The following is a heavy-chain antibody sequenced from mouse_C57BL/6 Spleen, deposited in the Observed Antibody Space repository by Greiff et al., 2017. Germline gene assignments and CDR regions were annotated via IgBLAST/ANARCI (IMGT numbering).Heavy chain of an antibody. J-gene: IGHJ1*03. V-gene: IGHV1-52*01. Sequence: QVQLQQPGAELVRPGSSVKLSCKASGYTFTSYWMHWVKQRPIQGLEWIGNIDPSDSETHYNQKFKDKATLTEDKSSSTAYMQLSSLTSEDSAVYYCARYYGSSTRYFDVWGTGTTVTVSS. CDR2: IDPSDSET. CDR1: GYTFTSYW. CDR3: ARYYGSSTRYFDV. D-gene: IGHD1-1*01.